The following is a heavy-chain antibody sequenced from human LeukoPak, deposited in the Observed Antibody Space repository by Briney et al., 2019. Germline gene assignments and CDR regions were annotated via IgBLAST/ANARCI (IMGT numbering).Heavy chain of an antibody. V-gene: IGHV4-59*01. CDR3: ARGRVSSSTWYSTYYYYFYMDV. CDR2: IYYSGST. Sequence: SETLSLTCTVSGGSISSYYWSWIRQPPGKGLEWVGYIYYSGSTNYNPSLKSRVTISVDTTKNLFSLRLRSVTAADTAVYFCARGRVSSSTWYSTYYYYFYMDVWGEGTTVTVSS. D-gene: IGHD1-1*01. CDR1: GGSISSYY. J-gene: IGHJ6*03.